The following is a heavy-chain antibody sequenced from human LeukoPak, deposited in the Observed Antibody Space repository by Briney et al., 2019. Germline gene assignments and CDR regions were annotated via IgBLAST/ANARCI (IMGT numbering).Heavy chain of an antibody. J-gene: IGHJ4*02. CDR1: GFTVSSNY. CDR3: AKDRSGGDYPDY. D-gene: IGHD2-21*01. CDR2: IKQDGSEK. Sequence: PGGSLRLSCAASGFTVSSNYMSWVRQAPGKGLEWVANIKQDGSEKYYVDSVKGRFTISRDNAKNSLYLQMNSLRAEDTAVYYCAKDRSGGDYPDYWGQGTLVTVSS. V-gene: IGHV3-7*03.